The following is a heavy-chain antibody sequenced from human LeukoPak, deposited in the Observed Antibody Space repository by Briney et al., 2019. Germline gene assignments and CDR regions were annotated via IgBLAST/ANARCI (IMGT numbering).Heavy chain of an antibody. CDR1: GFTFSTYS. CDR3: ARDGSAIAAAGTVDY. J-gene: IGHJ4*02. CDR2: ISTSSSYI. V-gene: IGHV3-21*01. Sequence: GGSLRLSWAASGFTFSTYSMNWVRQAPGKGLEWVSSISTSSSYIYYADSVKGRFTISRDNAKNSLYLQMNSVRAEDTAVYYCARDGSAIAAAGTVDYWGQGTLVTVSS. D-gene: IGHD6-13*01.